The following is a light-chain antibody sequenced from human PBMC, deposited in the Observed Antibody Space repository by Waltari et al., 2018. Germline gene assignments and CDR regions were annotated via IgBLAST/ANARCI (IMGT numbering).Light chain of an antibody. CDR2: DAS. CDR3: QQRSSWPYT. CDR1: HTVRTF. Sequence: EIVLTQSPATLTLSPGDTATLSYRASHTVRTFLAWYQQKPGQAPKLLIFDASSSATGISPKFRGSGSGTDFTLTVNNLEPEDFAVYYCQQRSSWPYTFGQGTRVDFK. J-gene: IGKJ2*01. V-gene: IGKV3-11*01.